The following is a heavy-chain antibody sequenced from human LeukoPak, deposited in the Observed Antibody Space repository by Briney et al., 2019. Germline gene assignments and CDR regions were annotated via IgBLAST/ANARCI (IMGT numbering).Heavy chain of an antibody. V-gene: IGHV4-59*01. CDR3: TRDGGVAVTPLDFDF. D-gene: IGHD6-19*01. CDR1: GGSISSYY. Sequence: PSETLSLTCTVSGGSISSYYWSWIRQPPGKGLEWIGFVSYSGGTDYNPSLKGRVTLSVDTSKNQISLTLTSLTAADTAVYYCTRDGGVAVTPLDFDFWGQGTLVIVSS. J-gene: IGHJ4*02. CDR2: VSYSGGT.